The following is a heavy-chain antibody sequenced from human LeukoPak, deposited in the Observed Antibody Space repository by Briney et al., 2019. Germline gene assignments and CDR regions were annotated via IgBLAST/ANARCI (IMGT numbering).Heavy chain of an antibody. CDR1: GGSFSGYY. V-gene: IGHV4-34*01. D-gene: IGHD3-10*01. CDR2: INHSGST. J-gene: IGHJ5*02. CDR3: ARGDYYGSGSYRWFDP. Sequence: PSETLSLTCAVYGGSFSGYYWSWIRQPPGKGLEWIGEINHSGSTNYNPSLKSRVSMSVDTSKNQFSLKLSSVTAADTAIYYCARGDYYGSGSYRWFDPWGQGTLVTVSS.